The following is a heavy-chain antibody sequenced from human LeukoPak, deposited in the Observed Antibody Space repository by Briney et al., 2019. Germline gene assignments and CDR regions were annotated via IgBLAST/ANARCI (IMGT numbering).Heavy chain of an antibody. CDR3: ARVGHYFDSSGPSAP. D-gene: IGHD3-22*01. J-gene: IGHJ4*02. V-gene: IGHV1-2*02. CDR1: GYTFTDYF. Sequence: ASVKVSCKASGYTFTDYFIHWVRQAPGQGLEWMGWINPHSADTNYAQRFQGRVTMTRDTSINTAYMTLSRLKSDDTAVYYCARVGHYFDSSGPSAPWGQGTLVTVSS. CDR2: INPHSADT.